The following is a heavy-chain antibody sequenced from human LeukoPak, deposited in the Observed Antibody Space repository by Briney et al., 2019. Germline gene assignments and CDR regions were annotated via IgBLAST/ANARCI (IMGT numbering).Heavy chain of an antibody. V-gene: IGHV4-59*08. J-gene: IGHJ4*02. CDR2: IHHSGST. D-gene: IGHD1-26*01. CDR3: ARHPTKWELRLSLDY. CDR1: GGSIRSYY. Sequence: SETLSLTCSVSGGSIRSYYWSWIRQPPGKGLEWIGYIHHSGSTNYNPSLKSRVTISVDTSKNQFSLKMNSMTAADTAVYYCARHPTKWELRLSLDYWGQGILVTVSS.